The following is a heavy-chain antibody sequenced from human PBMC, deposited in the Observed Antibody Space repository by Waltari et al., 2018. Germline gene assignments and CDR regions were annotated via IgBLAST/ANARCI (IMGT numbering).Heavy chain of an antibody. J-gene: IGHJ4*02. CDR2: VKNDGTMI. CDR3: AKDYSSSWYVRGGYFDY. CDR1: ELSSFW. V-gene: IGHV3-74*01. D-gene: IGHD6-13*01. Sequence: EVQLVESGGDLVQPGGSLRLSCTVSELSSFWLDWVRQAPGKGLVWVARVKNDGTMITYADAVRGRFTVSRDSAKKTFYLQMNSLRGEDTAVYYCAKDYSSSWYVRGGYFDYWGQGTLVTVSS.